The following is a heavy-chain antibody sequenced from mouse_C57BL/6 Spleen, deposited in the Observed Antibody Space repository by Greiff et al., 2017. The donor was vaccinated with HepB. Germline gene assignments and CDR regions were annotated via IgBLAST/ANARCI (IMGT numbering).Heavy chain of an antibody. D-gene: IGHD3-2*02. CDR3: ARSQGSGYYFDY. J-gene: IGHJ2*01. CDR2: IYPGSGNT. Sequence: QVQLQQSGPELVKPGASVKISCKASGYSFTSYYIHWVKQRPGQGLEWIGWIYPGSGNTKYNEKFQGKATLAADTSSSTAYMQLSSLTSEDSAVYYCARSQGSGYYFDYWGQGTTLTVSS. CDR1: GYSFTSYY. V-gene: IGHV1-66*01.